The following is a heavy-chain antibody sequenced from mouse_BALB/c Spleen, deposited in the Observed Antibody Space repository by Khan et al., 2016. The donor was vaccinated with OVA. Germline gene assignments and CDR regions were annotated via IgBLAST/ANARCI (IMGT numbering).Heavy chain of an antibody. CDR1: GYTFTDYY. V-gene: IGHV1-77*01. Sequence: VQLQESGAELARPGASVKLSCKASGYTFTDYYINWVKQRTGQGLEWIGAIYPGSGNTYYTEKFKDQATLTADKSSNTAYLQLSSLTSEDSAVYFLSSRNYFGYTFTYWGQGTLVTVSA. D-gene: IGHD1-2*01. J-gene: IGHJ3*01. CDR3: SSRNYFGYTFTY. CDR2: IYPGSGNT.